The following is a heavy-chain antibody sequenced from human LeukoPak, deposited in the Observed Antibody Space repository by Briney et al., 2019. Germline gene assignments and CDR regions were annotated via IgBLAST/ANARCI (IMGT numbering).Heavy chain of an antibody. CDR2: ISGSGGTT. Sequence: GGSLRLSFAASGFTFSSYAMSWVRQAPGKGLTWVSAISGSGGTTYYADSVKGRFTISRDNSKNTLSLQMYSLRAEDTAVYYCAKDRLGGNTILRFLEWLDWGQGTLVTVSS. J-gene: IGHJ4*02. D-gene: IGHD3-3*01. V-gene: IGHV3-23*01. CDR3: AKDRLGGNTILRFLEWLD. CDR1: GFTFSSYA.